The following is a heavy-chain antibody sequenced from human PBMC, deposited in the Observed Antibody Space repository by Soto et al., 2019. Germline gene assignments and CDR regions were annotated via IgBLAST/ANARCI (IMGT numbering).Heavy chain of an antibody. Sequence: GGSLRLSCAASGFTFDDYTMHWVRQAPGKGLEWVSLISWDGGSTYYADSVKGRFTISRDNSKNSLYLQMNSLRTEDTALYYCAKDFRDYDSSDNDGIDVWGQGTTVTVSS. V-gene: IGHV3-43*01. CDR3: AKDFRDYDSSDNDGIDV. D-gene: IGHD3-22*01. J-gene: IGHJ6*02. CDR2: ISWDGGST. CDR1: GFTFDDYT.